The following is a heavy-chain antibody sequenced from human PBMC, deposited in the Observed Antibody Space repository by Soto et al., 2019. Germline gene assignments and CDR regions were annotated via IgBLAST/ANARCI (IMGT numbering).Heavy chain of an antibody. CDR2: INHSGST. Sequence: SETLSLTCAVYGGSFSGYYWSWIRQPPGKGLEWIGEINHSGSTYNNPSLKSRVTLSVDTSKNQFSLKLSSVTAADTAVYYCARRRVIVGLRIDAFAIWGQGTMVTVSS. CDR3: ARRRVIVGLRIDAFAI. J-gene: IGHJ3*02. V-gene: IGHV4-34*01. D-gene: IGHD1-26*01. CDR1: GGSFSGYY.